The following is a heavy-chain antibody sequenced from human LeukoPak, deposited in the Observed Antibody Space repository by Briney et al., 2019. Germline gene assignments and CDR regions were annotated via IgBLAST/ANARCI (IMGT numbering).Heavy chain of an antibody. Sequence: SETLSLTCTVSGYSISSGYYWSWIRQPPGKGLEWIGYTYYSGSTNYNPSLKSRVTISVDTSKNQFSLKLSSVTAADTAVYYCARVTRVLWFGELLKPLGWFDPWGQGTLVTVSS. CDR2: TYYSGST. CDR3: ARVTRVLWFGELLKPLGWFDP. J-gene: IGHJ5*02. D-gene: IGHD3-10*01. CDR1: GYSISSGYY. V-gene: IGHV4-61*01.